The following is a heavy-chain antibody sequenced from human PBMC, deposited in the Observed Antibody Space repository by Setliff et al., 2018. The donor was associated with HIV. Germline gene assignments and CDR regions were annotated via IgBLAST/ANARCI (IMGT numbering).Heavy chain of an antibody. CDR2: INHDRTT. Sequence: SETLSLTCAVYGGSFSGYYWSWIRQPPGKGLEWIGEINHDRTTNYNPSLKSRVTISVDTSKNQFSLKLSSVTAADTAVYYCARGSKGGFFDYWGQGTLVTVSS. J-gene: IGHJ4*02. CDR1: GGSFSGYY. CDR3: ARGSKGGFFDY. D-gene: IGHD3-16*01. V-gene: IGHV4-34*01.